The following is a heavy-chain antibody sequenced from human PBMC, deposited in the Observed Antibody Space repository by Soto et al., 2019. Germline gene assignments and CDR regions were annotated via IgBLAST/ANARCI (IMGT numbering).Heavy chain of an antibody. CDR1: GYTFTSYG. J-gene: IGHJ6*02. CDR3: ARDPPYDILTGYYRGYYYGMDV. Sequence: GASVKVSCKASGYTFTSYGISWVRQAPGQGLEWMGWISAYNGNTNYAQKLQGRVTMTTDTSTSTAYVELRSLRSDDTAVYYCARDPPYDILTGYYRGYYYGMDVWGQGTTVTVSS. D-gene: IGHD3-9*01. V-gene: IGHV1-18*01. CDR2: ISAYNGNT.